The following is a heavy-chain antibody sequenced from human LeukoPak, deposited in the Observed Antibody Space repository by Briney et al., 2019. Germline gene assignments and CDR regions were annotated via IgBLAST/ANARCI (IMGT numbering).Heavy chain of an antibody. Sequence: GGSLRLSCAASGFTFSNYDIHWVRQASGKGLEWVSGIDTAGDTKYPDSVKGRFTISRDNSKNTLYLQMNSLRVEDTAVYYCAKRPVIDPKSITGTKWTLDSWGQGTLVTVSS. D-gene: IGHD1-7*01. CDR2: IDTAGDT. CDR1: GFTFSNYD. CDR3: AKRPVIDPKSITGTKWTLDS. J-gene: IGHJ4*02. V-gene: IGHV3-13*01.